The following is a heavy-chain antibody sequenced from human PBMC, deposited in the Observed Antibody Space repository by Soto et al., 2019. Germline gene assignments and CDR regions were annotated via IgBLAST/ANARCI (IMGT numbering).Heavy chain of an antibody. V-gene: IGHV3-30-3*01. J-gene: IGHJ4*02. CDR3: TTVSITMIVVVTHFDY. D-gene: IGHD3-22*01. CDR1: GFTFSSYA. Sequence: PGGSLRLSCAASGFTFSSYAMHWVRQAPGKGLEWVAVISYDGSNKYYADSVKGRFTISRDNSKNTLYLQMNSLKTEDTAVYYCTTVSITMIVVVTHFDYWGQGTLVTVSS. CDR2: ISYDGSNK.